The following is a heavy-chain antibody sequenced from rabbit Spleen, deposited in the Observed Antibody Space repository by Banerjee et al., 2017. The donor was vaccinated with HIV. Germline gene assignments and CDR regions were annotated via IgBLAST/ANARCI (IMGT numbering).Heavy chain of an antibody. D-gene: IGHD8-1*01. CDR1: GFSFISSYD. J-gene: IGHJ6*01. CDR3: ARDSGSSFSSYGMDL. CDR2: SYAGSSGST. Sequence: QEQLVESGGGLVKPGASLTLTCTASGFSFISSYDMSWVRQAPGKGLEWIACSYAGSSGSTYSATWAKGRFTCSKTSSTTVTLQMTSLTVADTATYFCARDSGSSFSSYGMDLWGPGTLVTVS. V-gene: IGHV1S45*01.